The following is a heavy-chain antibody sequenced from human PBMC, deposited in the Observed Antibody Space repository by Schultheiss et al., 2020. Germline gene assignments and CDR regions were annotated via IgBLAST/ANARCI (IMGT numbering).Heavy chain of an antibody. CDR1: GFTFSSYA. CDR2: ISGSGGST. J-gene: IGHJ6*02. Sequence: GGSLRLSCAASGFTFSSYAMIWVRQAPGKGLEWVSTISGSGGSTYYADSVKGRFTISRDNSKNTLYLQMNSLRAEDTAVYYCTTDGRYDYGDYVYYYGMDVWGQGTTVTVAS. V-gene: IGHV3-23*01. CDR3: TTDGRYDYGDYVYYYGMDV. D-gene: IGHD4-17*01.